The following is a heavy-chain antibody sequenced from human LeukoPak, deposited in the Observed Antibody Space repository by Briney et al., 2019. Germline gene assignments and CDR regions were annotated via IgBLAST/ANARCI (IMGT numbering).Heavy chain of an antibody. V-gene: IGHV3-7*03. CDR1: GFTFSSYW. D-gene: IGHD3-10*01. J-gene: IGHJ6*02. Sequence: GGSLRLSCAASGFTFSSYWMNWARQAPGKGLEWVASINHNGNVNYYVDSVKGRFTISRDNAKNSLYLQMSNLRAEDTAVYFCTSRGGLDVWGQGATVTVSS. CDR3: TSRGGLDV. CDR2: INHNGNVN.